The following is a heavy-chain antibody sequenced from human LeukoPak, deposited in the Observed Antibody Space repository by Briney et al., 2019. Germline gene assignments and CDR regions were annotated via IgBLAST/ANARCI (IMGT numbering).Heavy chain of an antibody. J-gene: IGHJ4*02. V-gene: IGHV3-21*01. Sequence: LEWVSSISSSSSYISYADSVKGRFTISRDHAKNSLYLQMNSLRAEDTAVYYCARLYCSSTSCYTFDYWGQGTLVTVSS. D-gene: IGHD2-2*02. CDR3: ARLYCSSTSCYTFDY. CDR2: ISSSSSYI.